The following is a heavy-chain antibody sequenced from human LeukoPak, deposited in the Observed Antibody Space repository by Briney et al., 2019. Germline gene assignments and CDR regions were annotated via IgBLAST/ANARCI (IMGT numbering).Heavy chain of an antibody. CDR1: GGPFSGYY. CDR3: ARAGLNGDVDY. J-gene: IGHJ4*02. Sequence: SETLSLICAVYGGPFSGYYWSWIRQPPGKGLEWIGEINHSGRTNYNRSLKGRVNISVDTSKNQFSLTLSSVTAADTAVYYCARAGLNGDVDYWGQGTLVTVSS. D-gene: IGHD4-17*01. V-gene: IGHV4-34*01. CDR2: INHSGRT.